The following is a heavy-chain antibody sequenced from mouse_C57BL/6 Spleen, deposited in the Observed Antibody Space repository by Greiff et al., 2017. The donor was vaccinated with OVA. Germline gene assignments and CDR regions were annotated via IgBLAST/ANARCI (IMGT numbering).Heavy chain of an antibody. D-gene: IGHD2-1*01. CDR1: GYSFTDYN. CDR2: INPIYGTT. V-gene: IGHV1-39*01. CDR3: ASSGVYYGNYGYFDV. Sequence: VQLQQSGPELVKPGASVKISCKASGYSFTDYNMNWVKQSHGQSLEWIGVINPIYGTTSYNQKFKGKATLTVDQSSSTAYMQLNSLTSEDSAVYYGASSGVYYGNYGYFDVWGTGTTVTVSS. J-gene: IGHJ1*03.